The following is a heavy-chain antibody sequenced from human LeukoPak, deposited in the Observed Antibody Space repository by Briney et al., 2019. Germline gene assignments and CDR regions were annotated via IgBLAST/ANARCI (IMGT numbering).Heavy chain of an antibody. V-gene: IGHV4-61*01. CDR3: ATPRGYSSGWSGIYDY. CDR1: GGSFSSGTYY. Sequence: PSETLSLTCTVSGGSFSSGTYYWSWIRQPPGKGLEWIGYISYSGSTNYNPSLKSRVTISVDTSKNQFSLKLSSVTAADTAVYYCATPRGYSSGWSGIYDYWGQGTLVTVSS. D-gene: IGHD6-19*01. J-gene: IGHJ4*02. CDR2: ISYSGST.